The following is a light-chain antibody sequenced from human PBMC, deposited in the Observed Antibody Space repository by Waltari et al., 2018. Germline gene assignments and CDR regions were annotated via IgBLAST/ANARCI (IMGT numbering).Light chain of an antibody. CDR2: FDH. Sequence: SYVLTQPPSVSVAPGQTARIPCGGNNIGDKNVHWYQHKPGQAPRVVIYFDHDRPSGIPELLSSSNSGNTATLTISTVEAEDEADYYCQVWDRDTDHRVFGGGTKLTVL. CDR1: NIGDKN. V-gene: IGLV3-21*04. CDR3: QVWDRDTDHRV. J-gene: IGLJ2*01.